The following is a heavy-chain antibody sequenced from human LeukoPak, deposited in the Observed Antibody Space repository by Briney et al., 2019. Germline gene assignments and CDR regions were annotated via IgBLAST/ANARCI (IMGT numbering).Heavy chain of an antibody. CDR1: GFSFNSFA. CDR2: IKSKNEGGTT. CDR3: TTQETYGDYVDY. Sequence: GGSLRLSCAASGFSFNSFAMMWVRQAPGKGLEWVGHIKSKNEGGTTDYAAPVKGRFTISRDDSKNTLYLQMDSLKTEDTAVYYCTTQETYGDYVDYWGQGTLVTVSS. V-gene: IGHV3-15*01. J-gene: IGHJ4*02. D-gene: IGHD4-17*01.